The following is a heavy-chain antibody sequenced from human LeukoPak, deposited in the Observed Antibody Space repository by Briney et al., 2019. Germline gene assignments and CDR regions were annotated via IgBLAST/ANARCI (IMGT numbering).Heavy chain of an antibody. Sequence: PGGSLRLSCAASGFTFSSYRISWVRQAPGKGLEWVANIKQDGSEKYYVDSVKGRFTISRDNAKNSLYLQMNSLRAEDTAVYYCARSAYYYDSSGYRAPHAFDIWGQGTMVTVSS. CDR2: IKQDGSEK. V-gene: IGHV3-7*03. D-gene: IGHD3-22*01. CDR3: ARSAYYYDSSGYRAPHAFDI. J-gene: IGHJ3*02. CDR1: GFTFSSYR.